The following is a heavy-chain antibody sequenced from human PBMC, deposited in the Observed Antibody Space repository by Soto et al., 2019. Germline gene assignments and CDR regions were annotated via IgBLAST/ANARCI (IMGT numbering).Heavy chain of an antibody. CDR2: IYYSGST. Sequence: SKTLSLTCSVSGGSTSSADYYWALTRQPPGKGLEWIGTIYYSGSTYSNPSLKSRVAMSIDTSNSQFTLEMRSVTAADTAVYYCASINYYDISGAMDVWGQGAKVTVSS. CDR1: GGSTSSADYY. D-gene: IGHD3-22*01. CDR3: ASINYYDISGAMDV. V-gene: IGHV4-39*01. J-gene: IGHJ6*02.